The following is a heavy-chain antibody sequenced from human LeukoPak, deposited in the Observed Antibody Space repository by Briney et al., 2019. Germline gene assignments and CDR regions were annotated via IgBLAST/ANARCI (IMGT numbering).Heavy chain of an antibody. CDR2: IEQDGSGE. D-gene: IGHD3-16*01. CDR3: TRVGGDC. Sequence: PGGSLRLSCAASGFTFSTSWMGWVRQTPGKGLEWVANIEQDGSGEIYVDSVKGRFTISRDNAKNSLYLQMNSLRAEDTSVYYCTRVGGDCWGQGTLVTVSS. V-gene: IGHV3-7*01. CDR1: GFTFSTSW. J-gene: IGHJ4*01.